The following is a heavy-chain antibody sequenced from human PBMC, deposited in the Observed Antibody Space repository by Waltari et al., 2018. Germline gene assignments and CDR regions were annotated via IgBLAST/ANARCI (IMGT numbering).Heavy chain of an antibody. CDR3: VSYPIFQGAVDAFDI. CDR1: GFTFGHYG. J-gene: IGHJ3*02. V-gene: IGHV3-30*03. CDR2: ISDDGSST. D-gene: IGHD3-3*02. Sequence: QVQLVASGGGVVQPGRSLRLSCAACGFTFGHYGMHWVRQAPGKGLEWVAVISDDGSSTYYGDSVKGRFTLSRDNSRNTLNLQMNRLRTEDTAMYYCVSYPIFQGAVDAFDIWGQGTMVTVSS.